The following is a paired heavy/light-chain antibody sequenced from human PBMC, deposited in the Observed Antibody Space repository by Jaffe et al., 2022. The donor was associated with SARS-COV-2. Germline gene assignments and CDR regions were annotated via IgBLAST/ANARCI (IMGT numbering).Light chain of an antibody. CDR1: NSDIGGYNY. Sequence: QSALTQPASVSGSPGQSITISCTGTNSDIGGYNYVSWYQHHPGKAPKLIIYDVNIRPSGVPDRFSGSKSGNTASLTISGLQPEDEADYYCTSYANSVTLVFGEGTKLTVL. CDR2: DVN. CDR3: TSYANSVTLV. V-gene: IGLV2-14*01. J-gene: IGLJ2*01.
Heavy chain of an antibody. Sequence: EVQLVQSGAEVKKTGESLKISCKGSGYSFTSHWIVWVRQMPGKGLEWMGIIYPGDSETTYSPSFQGQVTISVDKPTSTAYLQWSSLKASDTAMYYCARQGGSGGVQLWFEYSSGFDYWGQGTQVTVSS. CDR3: ARQGGSGGVQLWFEYSSGFDY. V-gene: IGHV5-51*01. CDR1: GYSFTSHW. J-gene: IGHJ4*02. CDR2: IYPGDSET. D-gene: IGHD5-18*01.